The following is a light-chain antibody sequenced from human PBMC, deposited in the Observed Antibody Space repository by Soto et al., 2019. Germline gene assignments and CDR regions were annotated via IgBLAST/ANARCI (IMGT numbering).Light chain of an antibody. CDR3: SSYRSIGSLV. CDR1: SSAVGGYNY. V-gene: IGLV2-14*01. J-gene: IGLJ1*01. Sequence: QSALTQPASVSGSPGQSFTISCTGTSSAVGGYNYVSWCQQHPGTAPKVMIYEVSNRPSGVSNRFSGSKSGNTASLTISGLQAEDEADYYCSSYRSIGSLVFGTGTKVTVL. CDR2: EVS.